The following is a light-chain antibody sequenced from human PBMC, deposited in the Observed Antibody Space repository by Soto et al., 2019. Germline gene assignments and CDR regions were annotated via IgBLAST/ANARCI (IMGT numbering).Light chain of an antibody. CDR2: EAS. J-gene: IGKJ1*01. CDR1: QSISVW. Sequence: IQLTQSPSTLSAVVGDRVTITCRASQSISVWLAWYQQKPGKVPKLLIYEASNLQSGVPSRFRGGGSGTEFTLTISSLQPEDVATYYCQNFDSAPQTFGQGTKVDIK. V-gene: IGKV1-27*01. CDR3: QNFDSAPQT.